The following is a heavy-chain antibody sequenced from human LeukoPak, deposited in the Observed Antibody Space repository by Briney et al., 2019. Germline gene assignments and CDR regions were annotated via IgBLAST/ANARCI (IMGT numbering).Heavy chain of an antibody. CDR1: GFTFSSYE. CDR2: ISSSGSTV. V-gene: IGHV3-48*03. J-gene: IGHJ4*02. Sequence: GGSLRLSCAASGFTFSSYEMNWVRQAPGKGLEWISYISSSGSTVYYADSVKGRFTISRDNSKNTLYLQMNSLRAEDTAVYYCAKSGSPWTSGWDNYFDYWGQGTLVTVSS. CDR3: AKSGSPWTSGWDNYFDY. D-gene: IGHD6-19*01.